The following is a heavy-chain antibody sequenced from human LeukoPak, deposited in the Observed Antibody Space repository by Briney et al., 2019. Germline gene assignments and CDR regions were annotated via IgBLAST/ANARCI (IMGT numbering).Heavy chain of an antibody. Sequence: KPSETLSLTCTVSGGSISSYYWSWIRQPAGKGLEWIGRIYTSGSTNYNPSLKSRVTMSVDTSKNQFSLKLSSVTAADTAVYYCARDRDYYDTSPLDYWGQGTLVTVSS. CDR1: GGSISSYY. D-gene: IGHD3-22*01. V-gene: IGHV4-4*07. CDR2: IYTSGST. J-gene: IGHJ4*02. CDR3: ARDRDYYDTSPLDY.